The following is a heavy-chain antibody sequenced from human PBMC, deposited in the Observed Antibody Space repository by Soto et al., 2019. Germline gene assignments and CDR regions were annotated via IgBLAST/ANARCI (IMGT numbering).Heavy chain of an antibody. V-gene: IGHV4-38-2*01. Sequence: PSETLSLTCAVSGDSISSGYYWAWIRRPPGKGLEWIGSIYHSGTTYYNPSLKSRVTISVDTSRNQFSLKLSSVTAADSAVYYCARTDNVDYYHYFGQGTLVTVSS. D-gene: IGHD2-15*01. CDR3: ARTDNVDYYHY. CDR1: GDSISSGYY. CDR2: IYHSGTT. J-gene: IGHJ4*02.